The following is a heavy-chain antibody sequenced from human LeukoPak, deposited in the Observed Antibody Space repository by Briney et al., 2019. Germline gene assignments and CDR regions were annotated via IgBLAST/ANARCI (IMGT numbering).Heavy chain of an antibody. CDR2: ISWNSGSI. CDR1: VFILDEYA. Sequence: PGRSLTLSCVASVFILDEYAMHWVRQAPGKGLDWVSGISWNSGSIGNADSVKGRFTISRDNAKNSLYLQMNSLRAEDTALYYCAKARVGGWLVLGFDYWGQGTLVTVSS. D-gene: IGHD6-19*01. V-gene: IGHV3-9*01. CDR3: AKARVGGWLVLGFDY. J-gene: IGHJ4*02.